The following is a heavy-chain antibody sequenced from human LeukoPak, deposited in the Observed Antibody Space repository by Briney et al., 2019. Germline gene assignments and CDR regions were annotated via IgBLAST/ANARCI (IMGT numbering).Heavy chain of an antibody. J-gene: IGHJ5*02. CDR1: GGSISSGGYY. Sequence: SQTLSLTCTVSGGSISSGGYYWSWIRQPPGKGLEWIGYIYHSGSTYYNPSLKSRVTISVDRSKNQFSLKLSSVTAADTAVYYCARVGLVAGTSISWFDPWGQGTLVTVSS. V-gene: IGHV4-30-2*01. CDR2: IYHSGST. CDR3: ARVGLVAGTSISWFDP. D-gene: IGHD6-19*01.